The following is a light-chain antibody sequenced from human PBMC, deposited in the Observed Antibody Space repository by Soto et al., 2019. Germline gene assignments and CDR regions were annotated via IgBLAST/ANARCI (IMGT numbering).Light chain of an antibody. Sequence: EIVLTQSPGTLSLSPGERATLYCRASQSVSSNLAWYQQKPGQAPRLLIYDASSRATGIPARFSGSGSGTDFTLTISSLEPEDFAVYYCHHRGNGITFGQGTRLEIK. CDR3: HHRGNGIT. CDR2: DAS. J-gene: IGKJ5*01. V-gene: IGKV3-11*01. CDR1: QSVSSN.